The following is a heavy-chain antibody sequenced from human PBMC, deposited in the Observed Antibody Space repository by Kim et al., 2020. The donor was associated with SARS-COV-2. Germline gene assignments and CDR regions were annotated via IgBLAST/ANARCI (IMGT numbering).Heavy chain of an antibody. CDR2: ISSSSSYI. Sequence: GGSLRLSCAASGFTFSSYSMNWVRQAPGKGLEWVSSISSSSSYIYYADSVKGRFTISRDNDKNSLYLQMNSLRAEDTAVYYCAREATKNYDFWSGYYPKEDYFDYWGQGTLVTVSS. CDR1: GFTFSSYS. D-gene: IGHD3-3*01. V-gene: IGHV3-21*01. J-gene: IGHJ4*02. CDR3: AREATKNYDFWSGYYPKEDYFDY.